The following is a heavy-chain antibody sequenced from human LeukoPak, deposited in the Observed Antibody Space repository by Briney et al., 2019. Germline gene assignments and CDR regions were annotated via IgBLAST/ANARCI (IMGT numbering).Heavy chain of an antibody. V-gene: IGHV3-23*01. CDR1: GFTFKNYA. D-gene: IGHD3-9*01. CDR3: AKWGDYDVLTGYYDYDY. Sequence: PGGSLRLSCAASGFTFKNYATTWVRHAPGKGLQWVSAISGRVDSTYYADSVKGRFTISRDISKNTLFLQMNNLRADDTAVYYCAKWGDYDVLTGYYDYDYWGQGTLVTVSS. CDR2: ISGRVDST. J-gene: IGHJ4*02.